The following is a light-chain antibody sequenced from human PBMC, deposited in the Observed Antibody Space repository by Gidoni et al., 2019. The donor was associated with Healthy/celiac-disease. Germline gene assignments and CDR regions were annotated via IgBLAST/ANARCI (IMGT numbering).Light chain of an antibody. CDR1: QSVSSY. CDR3: QQRSNWPPT. V-gene: IGKV3-11*01. Sequence: EIVLTQSPATLSLSRGEIATLSCRASQSVSSYLAWYQQKPGQAPRLLIYDASNRATGIPARFSGSGSGTDFTLTISSLEPEDFAVYYCQQRSNWPPTFGQGTKVEIK. J-gene: IGKJ1*01. CDR2: DAS.